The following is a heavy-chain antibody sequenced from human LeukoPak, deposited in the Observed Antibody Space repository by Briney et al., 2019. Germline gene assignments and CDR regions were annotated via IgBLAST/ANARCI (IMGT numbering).Heavy chain of an antibody. J-gene: IGHJ4*02. CDR1: GFTFSSYS. Sequence: GGSLRLSCAASGFTFSSYSMNWVRQAPGKGLEWVASISSSSSYIYYADSVKGRFTISRDNAKNSLYLQMNSLRAEDTAVYYCARLAPSSGWYVDYWGQGTLVTVSS. CDR3: ARLAPSSGWYVDY. D-gene: IGHD6-19*01. V-gene: IGHV3-21*01. CDR2: ISSSSSYI.